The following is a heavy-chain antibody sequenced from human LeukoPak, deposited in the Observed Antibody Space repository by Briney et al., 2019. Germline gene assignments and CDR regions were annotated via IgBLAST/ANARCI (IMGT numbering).Heavy chain of an antibody. CDR3: ARVVRGVVTSNWFDP. CDR2: VASSGTS. Sequence: SETLSLTCTVSGDSISNYYWSWIRQTPGKELEWIGFVASSGTSNYNPSLKSRVSISIDTSKNQFSLALTSVTPADTAVYYCARVVRGVVTSNWFDPWGQGTLVSVSS. CDR1: GDSISNYY. D-gene: IGHD2-21*02. J-gene: IGHJ5*02. V-gene: IGHV4-59*01.